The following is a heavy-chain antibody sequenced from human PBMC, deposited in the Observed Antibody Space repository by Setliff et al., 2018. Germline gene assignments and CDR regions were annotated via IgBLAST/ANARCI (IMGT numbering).Heavy chain of an antibody. CDR1: GNTLTHLS. J-gene: IGHJ4*02. CDR3: AIDSMVRGFINGDSFDY. V-gene: IGHV1-24*01. D-gene: IGHD3-10*01. CDR2: FDPEEGER. Sequence: ASVKVSCKVSGNTLTHLSIHWVRQAPGEGLEWIGGFDPEEGERIYAPRLQGRVTMTEDTFSDTAYMELSSLRPEDTAVYYCAIDSMVRGFINGDSFDYWGQGTLVTVSS.